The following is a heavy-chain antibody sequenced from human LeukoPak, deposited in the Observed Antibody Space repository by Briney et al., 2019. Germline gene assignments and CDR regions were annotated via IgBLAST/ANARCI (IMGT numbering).Heavy chain of an antibody. CDR2: MNPNSGNT. J-gene: IGHJ5*02. D-gene: IGHD3-10*01. CDR3: ARGRESLWFGELLFGWFDP. V-gene: IGHV1-8*01. CDR1: GYTFTSYD. Sequence: ASVKVSCKASGYTFTSYDINWVRQATGQGLEWMGWMNPNSGNTGYAQKFQGRVTMTRNTSISTAYMELSSLRSEDTAVYYCARGRESLWFGELLFGWFDPWGQGTLVTVSS.